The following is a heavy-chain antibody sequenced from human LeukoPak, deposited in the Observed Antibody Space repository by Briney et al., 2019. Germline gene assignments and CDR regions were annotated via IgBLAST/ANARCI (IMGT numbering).Heavy chain of an antibody. CDR3: ARMGGYRGYATH. CDR1: GGSLSSYY. D-gene: IGHD5-12*01. Sequence: SETLSLTCTVSGGSLSSYYWSWIRQPPGKGLEWIGYIYSTGSANYNPSLKSRVTLSVDTAKNQFSLKLNSVTAADTAVYYCARMGGYRGYATHWGQGTLVTVSS. V-gene: IGHV4-59*08. J-gene: IGHJ4*02. CDR2: IYSTGSA.